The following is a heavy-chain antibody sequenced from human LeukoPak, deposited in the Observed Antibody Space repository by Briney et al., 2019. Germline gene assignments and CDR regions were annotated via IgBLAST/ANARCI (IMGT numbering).Heavy chain of an antibody. D-gene: IGHD6-13*01. J-gene: IGHJ4*02. Sequence: SSETLSLTCTVSGGSISSGSYYWSWIRQPAGKGLEWIGRIYTSGSTNYNPSLKSRVTISVDTSKNQFSLKLSSVTAADTAVYYCARDLAAAGFDYWGQGTLVTVSP. CDR2: IYTSGST. CDR1: GGSISSGSYY. CDR3: ARDLAAAGFDY. V-gene: IGHV4-61*02.